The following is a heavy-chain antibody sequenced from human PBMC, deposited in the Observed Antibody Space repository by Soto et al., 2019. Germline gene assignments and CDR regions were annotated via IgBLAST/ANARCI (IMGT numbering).Heavy chain of an antibody. V-gene: IGHV3-23*01. J-gene: IGHJ4*02. Sequence: PGGSLRLSCAASGFTFSSYAMSWVRQAPGKGLEWVSAISGSGGSTYYADSVKGRFTISRDNSKNTLYPQMNSLRAEDTAVYYWAKVRSVLRYFDWLEAGDFDYWGQGTLVTVSS. CDR2: ISGSGGST. CDR1: GFTFSSYA. D-gene: IGHD3-9*01. CDR3: AKVRSVLRYFDWLEAGDFDY.